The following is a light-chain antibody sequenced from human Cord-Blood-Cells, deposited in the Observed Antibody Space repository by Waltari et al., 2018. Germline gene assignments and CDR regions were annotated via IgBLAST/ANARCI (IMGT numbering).Light chain of an antibody. J-gene: IGKJ4*01. CDR3: MQGTHWPLT. CDR2: KVS. Sequence: DVVMTQSPLSLPVTLGQPASISCRSSQSLVHSDGNTYWNWFQQGPGQSPRRLIYKVSSRDSGVPDRFSGSGSGTDFTMKVSRVEAEDVGVSYCMQGTHWPLTFGGGTKVEIK. V-gene: IGKV2-30*02. CDR1: QSLVHSDGNTY.